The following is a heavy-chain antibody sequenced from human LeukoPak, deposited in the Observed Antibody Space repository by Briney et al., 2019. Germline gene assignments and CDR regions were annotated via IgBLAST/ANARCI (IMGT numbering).Heavy chain of an antibody. J-gene: IGHJ4*02. CDR2: IYYSGGT. V-gene: IGHV4-39*01. CDR3: ARYYYGSGKQPY. Sequence: SETLSLTCTVSGGSISSSSYFWGWIRQPPGKGLECIGNIYYSGGTSYNPSLKGRVTISVDTSKNQFSVKLSSVTAADTAIYYCARYYYGSGKQPYWGQGTLVTVSS. D-gene: IGHD3-10*01. CDR1: GGSISSSSYF.